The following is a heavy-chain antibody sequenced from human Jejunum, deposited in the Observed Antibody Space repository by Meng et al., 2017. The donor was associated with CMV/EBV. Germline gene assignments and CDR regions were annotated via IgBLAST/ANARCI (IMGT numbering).Heavy chain of an antibody. CDR1: TFINHF. Sequence: TFINHFVHWVRQAPGQGLEWMGIIDPSGGSTDYAQKFQGRVTMTRDTSTSTLYMELSSLRSEDTALYYCARIRGSYPGDHYYGMAVWGQGTTVTVSS. V-gene: IGHV1-46*01. D-gene: IGHD1-26*01. CDR3: ARIRGSYPGDHYYGMAV. J-gene: IGHJ6*02. CDR2: IDPSGGST.